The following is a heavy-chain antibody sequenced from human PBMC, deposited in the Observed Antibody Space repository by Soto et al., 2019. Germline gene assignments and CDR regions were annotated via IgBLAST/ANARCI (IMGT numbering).Heavy chain of an antibody. J-gene: IGHJ6*02. CDR1: GVTFSSYA. V-gene: IGHV1-69*01. CDR2: IIPIFGTA. Sequence: QVHLVQSGAEVKKPGSSVKVSCKASGVTFSSYAISWVRQAPGQGLEWMGGIIPIFGTANYEQKFQGRVMINADESTSTADMARSSLRSEDTAVYYCASRYCSSTSCASVAYYYYGMDVWGHGTTVTVSS. CDR3: ASRYCSSTSCASVAYYYYGMDV. D-gene: IGHD2-2*01.